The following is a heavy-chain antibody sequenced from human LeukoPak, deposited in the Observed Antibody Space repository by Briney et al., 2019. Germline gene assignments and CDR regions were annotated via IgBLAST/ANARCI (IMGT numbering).Heavy chain of an antibody. CDR3: ARGIPVLRYFDWLVGRAHDAFDI. CDR2: IIPILGTA. Sequence: ASVKVSCKASGGTFSSYAISWVRQAPGQGLEWMGGIIPILGTANYAQKFQGRVTITADESTSTAYMELSSLRSEDTAVYYCARGIPVLRYFDWLVGRAHDAFDIWGQGTMVTVSS. V-gene: IGHV1-69*13. J-gene: IGHJ3*02. CDR1: GGTFSSYA. D-gene: IGHD3-9*01.